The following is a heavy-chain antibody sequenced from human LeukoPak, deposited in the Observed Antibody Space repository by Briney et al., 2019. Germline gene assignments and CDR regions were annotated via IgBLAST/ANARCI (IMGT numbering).Heavy chain of an antibody. Sequence: SETLSLTCTVSGDSISTSSYYWGWIRQPPGKGLEWIGSIFYSGSPYYNPSLKSRVTISLDTSKNQFSLKLTSVTAADTAVYYCARDIGHSGSYKDYWGQGTLVTVSS. V-gene: IGHV4-39*07. CDR3: ARDIGHSGSYKDY. D-gene: IGHD1-26*01. J-gene: IGHJ4*02. CDR1: GDSISTSSYY. CDR2: IFYSGSP.